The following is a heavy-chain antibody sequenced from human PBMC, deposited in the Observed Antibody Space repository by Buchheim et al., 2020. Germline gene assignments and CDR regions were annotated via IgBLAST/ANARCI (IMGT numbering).Heavy chain of an antibody. CDR3: AKGALVGATTGASGIDY. Sequence: QVQLVESGGGVVQPGRSLRLSCAASGFTFSSYGMHWVRQAPGKGLEWVAVISYDGSNKYYADSVKGRFTISRDNSKNTRYLQMNSLRAEDTAVYYCAKGALVGATTGASGIDYWGQGTL. J-gene: IGHJ4*02. D-gene: IGHD1-26*01. V-gene: IGHV3-30*18. CDR1: GFTFSSYG. CDR2: ISYDGSNK.